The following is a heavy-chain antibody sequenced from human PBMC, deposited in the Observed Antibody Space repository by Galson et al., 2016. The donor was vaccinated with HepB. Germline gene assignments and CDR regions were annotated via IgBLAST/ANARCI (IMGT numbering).Heavy chain of an antibody. J-gene: IGHJ6*02. CDR2: MSPNSDNR. CDR1: GYTFTSFD. CDR3: ARGPYLNGLDV. V-gene: IGHV1-8*01. D-gene: IGHD2-2*02. Sequence: SVKVSCKASGYTFTSFDINWVRQATGQGLEWVAWMSPNSDNRGSAQKFQGRVTLTRDASINTAYMELSSLTSEDTAVYYCARGPYLNGLDVWGQGTTVTVSS.